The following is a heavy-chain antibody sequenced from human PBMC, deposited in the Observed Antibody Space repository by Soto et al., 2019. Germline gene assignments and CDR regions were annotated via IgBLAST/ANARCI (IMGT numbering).Heavy chain of an antibody. J-gene: IGHJ4*02. D-gene: IGHD2-8*01. CDR1: GFSLSTSGVG. CDR3: AHSDAEGWALEY. V-gene: IGHV2-5*02. CDR2: ICWDDDE. Sequence: QITLKESGPTLVRPTQTLTLTCTVSGFSLSTSGVGVAWIRQPPGKALEWLGIICWDDDERYSPSLRSRLTITKDTSLNQVVLRMTNMDPLGTATYYCAHSDAEGWALEYWGEGLLVTVSS.